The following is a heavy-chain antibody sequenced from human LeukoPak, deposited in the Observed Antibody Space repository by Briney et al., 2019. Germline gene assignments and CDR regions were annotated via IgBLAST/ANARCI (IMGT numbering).Heavy chain of an antibody. CDR1: GYIFTGHY. V-gene: IGHV1-2*02. CDR2: INPNSGGT. Sequence: GASVKVSCKASGYIFTGHYMHWVRQAPGQGLEWMGWINPNSGGTNYAQKFQGRVTMTGDTSISTAYMELSRLRSDDTAVYYCARVGAFDAFDIWGQGTMVTVSS. CDR3: ARVGAFDAFDI. D-gene: IGHD1-26*01. J-gene: IGHJ3*02.